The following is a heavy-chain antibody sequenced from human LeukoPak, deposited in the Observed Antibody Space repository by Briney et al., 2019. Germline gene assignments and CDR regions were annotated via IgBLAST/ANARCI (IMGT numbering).Heavy chain of an antibody. Sequence: GGSLRLSCAASGFTFDDYGMSWVRQAPGKGLEWVCVVHRDGSIEYADSVKGRFTISRDIAENTLSLQMNSLRVEDTAVYYCARDSGSASWAYSWGQGTLVTVSS. J-gene: IGHJ4*02. D-gene: IGHD2-15*01. CDR1: GFTFDDYG. V-gene: IGHV3-66*02. CDR2: VHRDGSI. CDR3: ARDSGSASWAYS.